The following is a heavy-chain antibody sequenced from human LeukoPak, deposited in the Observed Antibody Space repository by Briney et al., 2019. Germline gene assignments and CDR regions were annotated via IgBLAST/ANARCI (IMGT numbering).Heavy chain of an antibody. CDR2: ISPDGGYI. Sequence: GGSLRLSCAASGFTFSSHRLMWVRQAPGKGLEWVSSISPDGGYIYYADSVKGRFTISRDNAENSLFLQMNSLGAEDTAVYYCAPFSAVTHYYFDYWGQGTLVTVSS. D-gene: IGHD6-13*01. CDR1: GFTFSSHR. CDR3: APFSAVTHYYFDY. J-gene: IGHJ4*02. V-gene: IGHV3-21*01.